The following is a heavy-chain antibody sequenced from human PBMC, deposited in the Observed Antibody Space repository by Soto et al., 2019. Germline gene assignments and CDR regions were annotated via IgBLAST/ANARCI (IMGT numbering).Heavy chain of an antibody. Sequence: QVQLVQSGAEVQKPGSSVKVSCKASGGTFSSYAISWVRQAPGQGLEWMGGIIPIFGTANYAQKFQGRVTITADESTSTAYMELSSLISEDTAVYYCARMHLNYYGSGALDYWGQGTLVTVSS. CDR3: ARMHLNYYGSGALDY. CDR2: IIPIFGTA. J-gene: IGHJ4*02. CDR1: GGTFSSYA. V-gene: IGHV1-69*01. D-gene: IGHD3-10*01.